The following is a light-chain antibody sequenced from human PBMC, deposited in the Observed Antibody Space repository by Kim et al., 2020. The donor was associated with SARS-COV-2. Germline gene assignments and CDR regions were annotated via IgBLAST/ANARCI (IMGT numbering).Light chain of an antibody. V-gene: IGKV3-15*01. J-gene: IGKJ1*01. CDR3: QQYDNWPLT. CDR1: QRISGN. CDR2: DAS. Sequence: VSPGEIATLSCRASQRISGNLAWYQQKPGQAPSLLIYDASTGATDIPARFSGSGSGTEFTLTISSLQSEDFAVYYCQQYDNWPLTFGQGTKVDIK.